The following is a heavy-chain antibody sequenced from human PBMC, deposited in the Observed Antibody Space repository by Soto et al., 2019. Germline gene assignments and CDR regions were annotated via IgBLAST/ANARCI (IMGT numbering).Heavy chain of an antibody. Sequence: AASVKVSCKASGYTFTSYYMHWVRQAPGQGLEWMGIINPSGGSTSYAQKFQGRVTMTRDTSTSTVYMELSSLRSEDTAVYYCARDRRTVRGVIPMGPYNWFDPWGQGTLVTVSS. CDR2: INPSGGST. J-gene: IGHJ5*02. D-gene: IGHD3-10*01. V-gene: IGHV1-46*01. CDR3: ARDRRTVRGVIPMGPYNWFDP. CDR1: GYTFTSYY.